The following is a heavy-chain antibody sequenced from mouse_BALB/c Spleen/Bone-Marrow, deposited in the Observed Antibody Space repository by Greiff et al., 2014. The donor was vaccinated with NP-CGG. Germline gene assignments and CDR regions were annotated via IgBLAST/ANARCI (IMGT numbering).Heavy chain of an antibody. CDR2: ISNGGGST. CDR3: ARHGGSRGYYFDY. V-gene: IGHV5-12-2*01. Sequence: KLKESGGGLVQPGGPLKLSCAASGFTFSSYTMSWVRQTPEKRLEWVAYISNGGGSTYYPDTVKGRFTISRDNAKNTLYLQMSSLKSEDTAMYYCARHGGSRGYYFDYWGQGTTLTVSS. CDR1: GFTFSSYT. D-gene: IGHD1-1*01. J-gene: IGHJ2*01.